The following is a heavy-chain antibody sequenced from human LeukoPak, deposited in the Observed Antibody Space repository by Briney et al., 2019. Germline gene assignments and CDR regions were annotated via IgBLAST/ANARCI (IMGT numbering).Heavy chain of an antibody. CDR1: GGSFSGYY. CDR2: INHSGST. Sequence: SETLSLTCAVYGGSFSGYYWSWIRQPPGKGLEWIGEINHSGSTNYNPSLKSRVTISVDTSKNQFSLKLSSVTAADTAVYYYARGPRGYCSSTSCPKAGYDYWGQGTLVTISS. CDR3: ARGPRGYCSSTSCPKAGYDY. D-gene: IGHD2-2*01. J-gene: IGHJ4*02. V-gene: IGHV4-34*01.